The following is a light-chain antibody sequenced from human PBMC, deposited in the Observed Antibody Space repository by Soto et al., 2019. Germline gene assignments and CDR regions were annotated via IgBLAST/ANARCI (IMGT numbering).Light chain of an antibody. J-gene: IGLJ1*01. CDR1: SSDVGGYNY. Sequence: QSALTQPASVSGSPGQSITISCTGTSSDVGGYNYVSWYQQHPGKAPKLMINEVSNRPSGVSNRFSGSKSGNTASLTISGLQADDEADYYCGSYTSSSTPYVFGTGTKVTVL. CDR2: EVS. CDR3: GSYTSSSTPYV. V-gene: IGLV2-14*01.